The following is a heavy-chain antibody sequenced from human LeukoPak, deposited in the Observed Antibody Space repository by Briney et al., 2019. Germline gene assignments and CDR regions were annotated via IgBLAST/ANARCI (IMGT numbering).Heavy chain of an antibody. J-gene: IGHJ4*02. V-gene: IGHV4-34*01. CDR3: ASPEAGPLGVY. CDR2: INHSGST. D-gene: IGHD3-16*01. Sequence: SETLSLTCAVYGGSFSGYYWSWIRQPPGKGLEWIGEINHSGSTNYNPSLKSRVTISVDTSKNQFSLKLSSVTAADTAVYYCASPEAGPLGVYWGQGTLVTVSS. CDR1: GGSFSGYY.